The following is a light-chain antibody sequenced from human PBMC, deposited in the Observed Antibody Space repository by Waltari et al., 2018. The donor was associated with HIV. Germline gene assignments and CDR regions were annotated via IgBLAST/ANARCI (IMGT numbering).Light chain of an antibody. CDR2: WAS. CDR1: QSLLYSSNNKNY. V-gene: IGKV4-1*01. CDR3: QQYFSPPYT. J-gene: IGKJ2*01. Sequence: DTVMTQSPDSLAVSLGERASINCKSSQSLLYSSNNKNYLAWYQQKPGQVPKLLIYWASTRESGVPDRFSGSGSVTDFTLTISNLQAEDVAVYFCQQYFSPPYTFGQGTKLEIK.